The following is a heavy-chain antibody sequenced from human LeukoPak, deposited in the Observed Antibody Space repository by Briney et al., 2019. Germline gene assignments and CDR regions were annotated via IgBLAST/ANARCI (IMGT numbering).Heavy chain of an antibody. CDR3: ARAGFDWAYYYYYMDV. CDR1: GFTFSSYG. Sequence: PGGSLRLSCAASGFTFSSYGMSWVRQAPGKGLEWVSAISGSGGSTYYADSVKGRFTISRDNSKNTLYLQMNSLRAEDTAVYYCARAGFDWAYYYYYMDVWGKGTTVTISS. CDR2: ISGSGGST. J-gene: IGHJ6*03. V-gene: IGHV3-23*01. D-gene: IGHD3-9*01.